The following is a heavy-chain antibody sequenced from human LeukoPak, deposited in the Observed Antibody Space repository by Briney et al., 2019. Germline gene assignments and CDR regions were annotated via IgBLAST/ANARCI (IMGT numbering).Heavy chain of an antibody. CDR3: AKTHLASITMVRGFYYYYMDV. Sequence: PGGSLRLSCAASGFTFSSYGMHWVRQAPGKGLEWVAFIRYDGSNKYYADSVKGRFTISRDNSKNTLYLQMNSLRAEDTAVYYCAKTHLASITMVRGFYYYYMDVWGKGTTVTISS. J-gene: IGHJ6*03. V-gene: IGHV3-30*02. D-gene: IGHD3-10*01. CDR2: IRYDGSNK. CDR1: GFTFSSYG.